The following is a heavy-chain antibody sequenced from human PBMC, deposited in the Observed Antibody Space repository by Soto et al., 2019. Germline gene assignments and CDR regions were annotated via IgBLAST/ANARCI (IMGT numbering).Heavy chain of an antibody. J-gene: IGHJ6*02. V-gene: IGHV3-23*01. D-gene: IGHD3-10*01. CDR2: ISGSGGST. CDR1: GFAFSSYA. Sequence: PGGSLRLSCAASGFAFSSYAMSWVRQAPGKGLEWVSAISGSGGSTYYADSVKGRFTISRDNSKNTLYLQMNSLRAEDTAVYYCAKGGSRHQMWFGELMMAGMDVWGQGTTVTVSS. CDR3: AKGGSRHQMWFGELMMAGMDV.